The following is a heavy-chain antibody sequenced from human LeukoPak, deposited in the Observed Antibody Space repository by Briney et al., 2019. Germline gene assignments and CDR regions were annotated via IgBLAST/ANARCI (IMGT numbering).Heavy chain of an antibody. CDR3: ARGGLSWLRYSLDWFDP. CDR1: GFTFSSYS. D-gene: IGHD3-9*01. Sequence: PGGSLRLSCAASGFTFSSYSMNWVRQAPGKGLEWVSSISSSSSYIYYADSVKGRFTISRDNAKNSLYLQMNSLRAEDTAVYYCARGGLSWLRYSLDWFDPWGQGTLVTVSS. J-gene: IGHJ5*02. CDR2: ISSSSSYI. V-gene: IGHV3-21*01.